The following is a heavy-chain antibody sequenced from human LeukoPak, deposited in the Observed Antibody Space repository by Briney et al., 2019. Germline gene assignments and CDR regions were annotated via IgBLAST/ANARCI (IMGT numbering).Heavy chain of an antibody. V-gene: IGHV4-59*01. CDR1: GGSISSYY. J-gene: IGHJ2*01. D-gene: IGHD3-22*01. Sequence: PSETLSLTCTVSGGSISSYYWSWIRQPPGKGLEWIGYIYYSGSTNYNPSLKSRVTISVDTSKNQFSLKLSSVTAADTAVYYCATHAHYYDSSGTLGWYFDLWGRGTLVTVSS. CDR3: ATHAHYYDSSGTLGWYFDL. CDR2: IYYSGST.